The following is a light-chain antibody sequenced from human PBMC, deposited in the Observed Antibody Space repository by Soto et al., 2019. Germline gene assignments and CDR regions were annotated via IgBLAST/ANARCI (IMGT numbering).Light chain of an antibody. CDR2: DVN. V-gene: IGLV2-14*03. J-gene: IGLJ1*01. CDR1: SSDIGRYNY. CDR3: SSYTTSTSYV. Sequence: QSALTQPASVSGSPGQSITVSCTGTSSDIGRYNYVSWYQQHPGKAPKLMIYDVNKRPSGVSNRFSGSKSANTASLTISGLQAEDDADYYCSSYTTSTSYVFGTGTKVTVL.